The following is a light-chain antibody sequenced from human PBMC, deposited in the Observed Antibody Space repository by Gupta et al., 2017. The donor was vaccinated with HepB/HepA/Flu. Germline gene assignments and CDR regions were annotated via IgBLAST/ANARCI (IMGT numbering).Light chain of an antibody. Sequence: DIQMTESPSSLSVCVGDRVTITCRASQSISSYLNWYQQKPGKAPKLLIYAASRLQSGVPSRFSGSGSGTDFTLTISSLQPEDFATYYCQQSYSTLWTFGQGTKVEIK. CDR2: AAS. J-gene: IGKJ1*01. V-gene: IGKV1-39*01. CDR1: QSISSY. CDR3: QQSYSTLWT.